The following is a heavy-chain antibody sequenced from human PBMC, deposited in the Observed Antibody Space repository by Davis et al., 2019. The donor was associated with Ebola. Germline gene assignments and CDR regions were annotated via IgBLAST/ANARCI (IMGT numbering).Heavy chain of an antibody. V-gene: IGHV4-59*01. D-gene: IGHD3-16*01. CDR2: IYYSGST. CDR3: ARDLRYYYGMDV. Sequence: SETLSLTCAVYGGSFSGYYWSWVRQPPGKGLEWIGYIYYSGSTYYNPSLKSRVTISVDTSKNQFSLKLSSVTAADTAVYYCARDLRYYYGMDVWGQGTTVTVSS. CDR1: GGSFSGYY. J-gene: IGHJ6*02.